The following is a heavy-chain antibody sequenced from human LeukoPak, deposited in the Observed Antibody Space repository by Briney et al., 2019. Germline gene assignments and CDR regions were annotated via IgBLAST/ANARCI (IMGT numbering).Heavy chain of an antibody. Sequence: GASVKVSCKATGGTFSSYAISWGRQAPGQGLEWMGGIIPIFTTANHAQEFQGRVTLTADESTSTAYMELSSLRSEDTAVYYCARVGGSGSYTSHYFDYWGQGTLVTVSS. D-gene: IGHD3-10*01. CDR3: ARVGGSGSYTSHYFDY. CDR1: GGTFSSYA. J-gene: IGHJ4*02. CDR2: IIPIFTTA. V-gene: IGHV1-69*13.